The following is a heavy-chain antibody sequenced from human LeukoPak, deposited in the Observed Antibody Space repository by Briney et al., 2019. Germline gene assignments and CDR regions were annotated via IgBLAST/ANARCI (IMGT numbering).Heavy chain of an antibody. CDR3: AKNTISSSSLVDY. J-gene: IGHJ4*02. D-gene: IGHD6-6*01. V-gene: IGHV3-74*01. Sequence: GGSQRLSCAASGFTFSSYWMHWVRQAPGKGLMWVSSINGDGRRTNYADSVKGRFTISRDNAKNTLYLQMNSLRAEDTAVYYCAKNTISSSSLVDYWGQGTLVTVSS. CDR2: INGDGRRT. CDR1: GFTFSSYW.